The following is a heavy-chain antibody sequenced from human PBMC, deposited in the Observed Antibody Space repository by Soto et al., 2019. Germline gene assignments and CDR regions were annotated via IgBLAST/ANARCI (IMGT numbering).Heavy chain of an antibody. D-gene: IGHD7-27*01. Sequence: QAQLVQSGAEVKNPGASVKLSCKASVYIFTNYYIHWVRQAPGQGLEWMAIINPNGGSTNYAQEFQGRVTLARDTFTNTVYMELSSLRSEDTAIYYCARDLTSGDYWGQGTLVTVSS. CDR2: INPNGGST. CDR3: ARDLTSGDY. CDR1: VYIFTNYY. J-gene: IGHJ4*02. V-gene: IGHV1-46*01.